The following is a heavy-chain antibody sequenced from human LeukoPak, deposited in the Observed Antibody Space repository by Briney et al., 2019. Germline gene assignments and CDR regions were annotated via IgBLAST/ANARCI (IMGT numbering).Heavy chain of an antibody. Sequence: GGSLRLSCAASGFAFSDYAMHWVRQGPGKGLEWVAVISDEGHQKYYGDSVKGRFTISRDNSKNTLYLQMNSLRAEDTAVYYCAKDRRPFGELWYYFQHWGQGTLVTVSS. J-gene: IGHJ1*01. CDR1: GFAFSDYA. V-gene: IGHV3-30-3*01. CDR2: ISDEGHQK. CDR3: AKDRRPFGELWYYFQH. D-gene: IGHD3-10*01.